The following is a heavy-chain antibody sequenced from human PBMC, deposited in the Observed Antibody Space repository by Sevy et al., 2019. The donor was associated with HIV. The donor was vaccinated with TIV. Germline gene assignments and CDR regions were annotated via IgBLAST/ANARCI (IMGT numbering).Heavy chain of an antibody. D-gene: IGHD2-15*01. J-gene: IGHJ3*02. CDR1: GFTFSSYS. Sequence: EGSLRLSCAVSGFTFSSYSMNWVRQAPGKALEWVSSISSSSNYIYYADSVKGRFTISRDNAKDSLFLQMNRLRAEDTAVYYCARGYCSGTSCSSGRAWVAFDIWGQGTMVTVSS. V-gene: IGHV3-21*01. CDR3: ARGYCSGTSCSSGRAWVAFDI. CDR2: ISSSSNYI.